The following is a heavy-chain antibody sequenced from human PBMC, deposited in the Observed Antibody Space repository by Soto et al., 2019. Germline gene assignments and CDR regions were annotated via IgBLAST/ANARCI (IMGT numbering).Heavy chain of an antibody. CDR3: ARGRYGDY. CDR1: GYGFTTYG. D-gene: IGHD1-1*01. CDR2: ISAHNGNT. V-gene: IGHV1-18*01. J-gene: IGHJ4*02. Sequence: QVHLVQSGAEGKKPGASVKVSCKGSGYGFTTYGITWVRQAPGQGLEWMAWISAHNGNTNYAQKLQGRVTVTRDTSTSTAYMELRSLRSDDTAVYYCARGRYGDYGGQGALVTVSS.